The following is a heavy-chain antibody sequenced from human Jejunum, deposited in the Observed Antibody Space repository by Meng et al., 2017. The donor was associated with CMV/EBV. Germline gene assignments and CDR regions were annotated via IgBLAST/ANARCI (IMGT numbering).Heavy chain of an antibody. D-gene: IGHD3-10*01. CDR1: DYTFTGYG. CDR3: ARGTPGRSYSDY. J-gene: IGHJ4*02. Sequence: VYLFQSLPEGKKPGVVVQFSSNSCDYTFTGYGVSRVRQAPGQVLEWMAWLVAHDYDTSHAPNSQGRVTVTADRPTATAYMELRSLRSDDTAVYYCARGTPGRSYSDYWGPGTLVTVSS. CDR2: LVAHDYDT. V-gene: IGHV1-18*01.